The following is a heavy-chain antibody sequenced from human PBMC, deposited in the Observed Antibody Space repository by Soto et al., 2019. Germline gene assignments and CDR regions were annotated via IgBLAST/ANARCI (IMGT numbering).Heavy chain of an antibody. CDR3: ARAWTPAPETGFDY. V-gene: IGHV4-30-4*01. J-gene: IGHJ4*02. CDR1: GGSISSGDYY. Sequence: QVQLQESGPGLVKPSQTLSLTCTVSGGSISSGDYYWCWIRQPPGKRLGWIGYIYYGGSTYYNPSLKSRVTISVDTSKNQFSMKLSSVTAADTAVDYWARAWTPAPETGFDYWGQGTLVTVSS. CDR2: IYYGGST. D-gene: IGHD1-1*01.